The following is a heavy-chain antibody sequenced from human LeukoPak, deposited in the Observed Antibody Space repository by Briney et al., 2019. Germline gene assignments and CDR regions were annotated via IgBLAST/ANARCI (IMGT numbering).Heavy chain of an antibody. D-gene: IGHD5-12*01. J-gene: IGHJ3*02. V-gene: IGHV1-69*05. CDR2: IIPIFGTA. CDR3: ARDLAGGYDIDAFDI. Sequence: SVKVSCKASGGTFSSYAISLVRQAPGQGLEWMGRIIPIFGTANYAQKFQGRVTITTDESTSTAYMELSSLRSEDTAVHYCARDLAGGYDIDAFDIWGQGTMVTVSS. CDR1: GGTFSSYA.